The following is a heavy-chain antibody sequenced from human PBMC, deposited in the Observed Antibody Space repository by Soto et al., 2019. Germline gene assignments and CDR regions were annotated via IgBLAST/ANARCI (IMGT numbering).Heavy chain of an antibody. J-gene: IGHJ6*02. V-gene: IGHV3-23*01. CDR3: ARYIPGVSYYGRDV. CDR2: IGESGTPT. D-gene: IGHD2-2*01. Sequence: EVQLLESGGGLVQPGGSLRLSCAASGFTFSSYAMKWVRQAPGKGLEWVSLIGESGTPTYYADSVKGRFTISRDNSGNTLFLEMYSLRAEDTAVYYCARYIPGVSYYGRDVWGQGTTVTVSS. CDR1: GFTFSSYA.